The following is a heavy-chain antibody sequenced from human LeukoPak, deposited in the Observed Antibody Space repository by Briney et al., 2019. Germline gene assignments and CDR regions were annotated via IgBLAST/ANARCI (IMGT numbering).Heavy chain of an antibody. CDR1: GFTFDDYA. Sequence: PGGSLRLSCAASGFTFDDYAMHWVRQAPGKGLEWVAVISYDGSNKYYADSVKGRFTISRDNSKNTLYLQMNSLRAEDTAVYYCAKDWGGSGYGMDVWGQGTTVTVSS. CDR3: AKDWGGSGYGMDV. CDR2: ISYDGSNK. D-gene: IGHD2-15*01. V-gene: IGHV3-30*18. J-gene: IGHJ6*02.